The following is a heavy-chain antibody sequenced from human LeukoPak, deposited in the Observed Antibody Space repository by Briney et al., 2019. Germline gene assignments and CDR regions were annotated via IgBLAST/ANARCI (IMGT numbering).Heavy chain of an antibody. V-gene: IGHV3-23*01. J-gene: IGHJ5*02. Sequence: PGGTLRLSCAASGFTFSSYGMSWVRQAPGKGLEWVSAVTSGRSTYYADSVKGRFTVSRDNSKNTVYLQMNNMRVDDTAVYYCARVAGWHWFDPWGQGTLVTVSS. D-gene: IGHD6-19*01. CDR1: GFTFSSYG. CDR3: ARVAGWHWFDP. CDR2: VTSGRST.